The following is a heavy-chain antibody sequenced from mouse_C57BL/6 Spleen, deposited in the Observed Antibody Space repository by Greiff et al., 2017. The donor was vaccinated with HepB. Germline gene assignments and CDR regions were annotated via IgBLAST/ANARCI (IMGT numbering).Heavy chain of an antibody. Sequence: EVQLQQSGPELVKPGASVKIPCKASGYTFTDYNMDWVKQSHGKSLEWIGDINPNNGGTIYNQKFKGKATLTVDKSSSTAYMELRSLTSEDTAVYYCARRGYGSRGYFDVWGTGTTVTVSS. CDR3: ARRGYGSRGYFDV. J-gene: IGHJ1*03. V-gene: IGHV1-18*01. CDR1: GYTFTDYN. CDR2: INPNNGGT. D-gene: IGHD1-1*01.